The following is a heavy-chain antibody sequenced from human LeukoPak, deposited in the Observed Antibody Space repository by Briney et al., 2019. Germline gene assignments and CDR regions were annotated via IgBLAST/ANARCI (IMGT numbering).Heavy chain of an antibody. V-gene: IGHV3-21*01. CDR3: ARVVEGYCSGGSCQKDSGIDY. Sequence: PGGSLRLSCAASGFTFSSYSMNWVRQAPGKGLEWVSSISSSSSYIYYADSVKGRFTISRDNAKNSLYLQMNSLRAEDTAVYYCARVVEGYCSGGSCQKDSGIDYWGQGTLVTVSS. J-gene: IGHJ4*02. CDR1: GFTFSSYS. D-gene: IGHD2-15*01. CDR2: ISSSSSYI.